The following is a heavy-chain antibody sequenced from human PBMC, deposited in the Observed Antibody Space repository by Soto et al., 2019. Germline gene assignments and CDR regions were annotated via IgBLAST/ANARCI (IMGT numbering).Heavy chain of an antibody. CDR3: ARDSALLWFGELFPTLDY. CDR2: IKAGNGNT. CDR1: GYTFTSYA. J-gene: IGHJ4*02. D-gene: IGHD3-10*01. Sequence: QVQVVQSGAEVKKPGASVKVSCKASGYTFTSYAMHWVRQAPGQRRERMGWIKAGNGNTKYSQKFQGRVTITRDTSASTGYMELSSLRSEDTAVYYCARDSALLWFGELFPTLDYWGQGTLVTVSS. V-gene: IGHV1-3*01.